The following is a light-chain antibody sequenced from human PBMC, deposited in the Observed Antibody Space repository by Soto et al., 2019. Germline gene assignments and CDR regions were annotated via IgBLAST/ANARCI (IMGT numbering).Light chain of an antibody. CDR1: TGAVTSGLY. V-gene: IGLV7-46*01. J-gene: IGLJ2*01. CDR2: DTS. Sequence: QAVVTQEPSLTVSPGGTVTLTCASSTGAVTSGLYPYWFQQRPGQAPRTLIFDTSNKHSWTPARFSGSLLGDKAALPLSGAQPEDEAEYYCLVSYSGARVFGGGTKLTVL. CDR3: LVSYSGARV.